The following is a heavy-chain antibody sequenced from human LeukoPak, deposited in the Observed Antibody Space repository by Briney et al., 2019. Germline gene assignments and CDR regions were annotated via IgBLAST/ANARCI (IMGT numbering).Heavy chain of an antibody. V-gene: IGHV3-9*01. J-gene: IGHJ4*02. CDR1: GFTFDDYA. CDR2: ISWNSGSI. Sequence: GGSLRLSCAASGFTFDDYAMHWVRQAPGKGLEWVSGISWNSGSIGYADSVKGRFTTSRDSAKNSLYLQMNSLRAEDTALYYCAKDIGGTVTTGYDYWGQGTLVTVSS. D-gene: IGHD4-17*01. CDR3: AKDIGGTVTTGYDY.